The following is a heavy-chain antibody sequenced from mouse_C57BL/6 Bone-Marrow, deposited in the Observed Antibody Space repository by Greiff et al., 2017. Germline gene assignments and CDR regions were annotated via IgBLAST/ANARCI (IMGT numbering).Heavy chain of an antibody. D-gene: IGHD2-1*01. V-gene: IGHV5-12*01. J-gene: IGHJ3*01. CDR2: ISNGGGST. CDR3: ARQWIYYGNW. CDR1: GFTFSDYY. Sequence: EVMLVESGGGLVQPGGSLKLSCAASGFTFSDYYMYWVRQTPEKRLEWVAYISNGGGSTYYPDTVKGRFTISRDNAKNTLYLQMSRLKSEDTAMYYCARQWIYYGNWRGQGTLVTVSA.